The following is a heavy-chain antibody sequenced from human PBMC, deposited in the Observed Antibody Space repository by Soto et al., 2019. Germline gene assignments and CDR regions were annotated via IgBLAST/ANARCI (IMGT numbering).Heavy chain of an antibody. CDR3: AKRGGYYYDSSGYHYYYYGMDV. Sequence: PGGSLRLSCAASGFTFSSYGMHWVRQAPGKGLEWVTFISYYGSNKYYADSVKGRFTISRDNSKNTLYLQLNSLRAEDTAVYYCAKRGGYYYDSSGYHYYYYGMDVWGQGTTVTVSS. J-gene: IGHJ6*02. V-gene: IGHV3-30*18. CDR1: GFTFSSYG. D-gene: IGHD3-22*01. CDR2: ISYYGSNK.